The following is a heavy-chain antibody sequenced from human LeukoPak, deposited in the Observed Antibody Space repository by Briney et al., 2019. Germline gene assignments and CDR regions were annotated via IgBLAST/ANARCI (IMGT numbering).Heavy chain of an antibody. CDR3: ARGGQYYDFWSGVGDYYYGMDV. V-gene: IGHV1-18*01. D-gene: IGHD3-3*01. Sequence: ASVKVSCTASGYTFTSYGISWVRQAPGQGLEWMGWISAYSGNTNYAQKLQGRVTMTTDTSTSTAYMELRSLRSDDTAVYYCARGGQYYDFWSGVGDYYYGMDVWGQGTTVTVSS. CDR1: GYTFTSYG. CDR2: ISAYSGNT. J-gene: IGHJ6*02.